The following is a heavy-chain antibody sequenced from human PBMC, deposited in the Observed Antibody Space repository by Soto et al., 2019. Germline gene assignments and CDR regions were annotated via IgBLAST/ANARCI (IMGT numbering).Heavy chain of an antibody. CDR2: ISDSGGDT. V-gene: IGHV3-23*01. Sequence: PGGSLRLSCVASGTTFGSRAMSWVRQAPGEGLEWVSIISDSGGDTKYADSVRGRFTISRDNSKNTLYVQMSSLRAEDSAVYYCARGSKESYPGSRIFDFWGRGTLVTVSS. J-gene: IGHJ4*02. CDR1: GTTFGSRA. CDR3: ARGSKESYPGSRIFDF. D-gene: IGHD3-10*01.